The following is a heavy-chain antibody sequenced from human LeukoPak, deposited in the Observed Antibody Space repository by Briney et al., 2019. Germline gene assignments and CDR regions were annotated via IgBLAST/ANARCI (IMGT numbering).Heavy chain of an antibody. V-gene: IGHV4-59*01. D-gene: IGHD3-10*01. CDR1: GGSISSYY. J-gene: IGHJ4*02. Sequence: SETLSLTCTVSGGSISSYYWSWFRQPPGKGLEXXGYMHYSGSTNYNPSLKSRVTISVDTSKNQISLKLSSVTAADTAVYYCARWILYSSGSYSDYWGQGTLVTVSS. CDR2: MHYSGST. CDR3: ARWILYSSGSYSDY.